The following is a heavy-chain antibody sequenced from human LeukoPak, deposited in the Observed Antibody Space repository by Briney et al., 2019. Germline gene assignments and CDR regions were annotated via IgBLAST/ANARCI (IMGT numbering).Heavy chain of an antibody. CDR2: IYYSGST. Sequence: SETLSLTCTVSGGSISSSSYYWGWIRQPPGKGLEWIGRIYYSGSTYYNPSLKSRVTIAVDTSKNQFSLKLSSVTAADTAVYYCARHKQWLVEGFDYWGQGTLVTVSS. D-gene: IGHD6-19*01. V-gene: IGHV4-39*01. CDR3: ARHKQWLVEGFDY. CDR1: GGSISSSSYY. J-gene: IGHJ4*02.